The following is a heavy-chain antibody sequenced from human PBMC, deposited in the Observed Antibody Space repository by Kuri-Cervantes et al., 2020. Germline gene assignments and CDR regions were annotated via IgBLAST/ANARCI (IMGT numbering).Heavy chain of an antibody. CDR2: ISYDGSNK. CDR3: ARDLYGSGTETH. D-gene: IGHD3-10*01. J-gene: IGHJ4*02. V-gene: IGHV3-30-3*01. CDR1: GFTFSSYA. Sequence: SLKISCAASGFTFSSYAMHWVRQAPGKGLEWVAVISYDGSNKYYADSVKGRSTISRDNSKNTLYLQMNSLRAEDTAVYYCARDLYGSGTETHWGQGTLVTVSS.